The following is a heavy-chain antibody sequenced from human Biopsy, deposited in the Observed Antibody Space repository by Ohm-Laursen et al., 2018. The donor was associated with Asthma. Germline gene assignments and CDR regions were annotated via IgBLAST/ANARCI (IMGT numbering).Heavy chain of an antibody. CDR3: VKDHSAGYYYFDD. D-gene: IGHD2-21*01. CDR1: GFTFSSYR. Sequence: SLRLSCAASGFTFSSYRMHWVRQAPGRGPEYVSFIATDGSNKFYADSVKGRFTVPRDNSKHTLYLHMTGLRADDTGVYYCVKDHSAGYYYFDDWGQGAQVTVSS. J-gene: IGHJ4*02. CDR2: IATDGSNK. V-gene: IGHV3-64D*08.